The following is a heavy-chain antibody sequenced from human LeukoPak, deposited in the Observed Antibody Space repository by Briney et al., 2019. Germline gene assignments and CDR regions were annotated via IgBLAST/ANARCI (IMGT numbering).Heavy chain of an antibody. V-gene: IGHV3-7*05. CDR2: IKQDGSDK. J-gene: IGHJ4*02. Sequence: GGSLRLFCAASGFSLSSYWMRWVRQAAGEGLEWVANIKQDGSDKYCVDFVKGRFTFSRDNAKNSLYLQMNSLRAEDRAVYYCARPLGYCNAGSCFPFDYWGQGTLVTVSS. D-gene: IGHD2-15*01. CDR1: GFSLSSYW. CDR3: ARPLGYCNAGSCFPFDY.